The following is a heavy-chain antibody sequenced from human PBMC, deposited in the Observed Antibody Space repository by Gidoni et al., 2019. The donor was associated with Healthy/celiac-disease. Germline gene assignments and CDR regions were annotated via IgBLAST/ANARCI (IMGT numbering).Heavy chain of an antibody. CDR3: ARDSPWIQWSRSWYFDL. J-gene: IGHJ2*01. V-gene: IGHV4-39*07. Sequence: QLQLQESGPGLVKPSETLSLTCTVSGGSISSSSYYWGWIRQPPGKGLEWIGSIYYSGSTYYNPSLKSRVTISVDTSKNQFSLKLSSVTAADTAVYYCARDSPWIQWSRSWYFDLWGRGTLVTVSS. CDR1: GGSISSSSYY. D-gene: IGHD5-12*01. CDR2: IYYSGST.